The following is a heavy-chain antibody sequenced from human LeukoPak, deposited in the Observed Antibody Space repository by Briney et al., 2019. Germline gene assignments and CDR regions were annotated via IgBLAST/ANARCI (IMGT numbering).Heavy chain of an antibody. J-gene: IGHJ5*02. CDR1: GGSISSSDYY. CDR3: ARNGRHSKWFDP. V-gene: IGHV4-39*07. Sequence: SETLSLTCIVFGGSISSSDYYWGWIRQPPGKGLEWIGSVYYGGITYYNPSPKSRVTISVDTSKNQFSLNLSSVTAADTAVYYCARNGRHSKWFDPWGQGTLVTVSS. CDR2: VYYGGIT. D-gene: IGHD1-1*01.